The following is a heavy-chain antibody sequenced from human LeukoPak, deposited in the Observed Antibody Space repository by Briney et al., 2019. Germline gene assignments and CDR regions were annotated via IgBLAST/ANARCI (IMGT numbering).Heavy chain of an antibody. CDR3: ARRNYYDSSGAFDI. CDR2: LYPGDSDT. CDR1: GYSFTSYW. J-gene: IGHJ3*02. Sequence: GESLKISCKSSGYSFTSYWIAWVRQMPGKGLEWMGILYPGDSDTRYSPSFQGQVTISADRSISTAYLQWSSLKASDTAMYYCARRNYYDSSGAFDIWGQGTMVTVSS. D-gene: IGHD3-22*01. V-gene: IGHV5-51*01.